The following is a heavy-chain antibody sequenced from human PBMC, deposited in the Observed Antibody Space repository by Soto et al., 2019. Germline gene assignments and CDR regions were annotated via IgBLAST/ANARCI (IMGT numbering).Heavy chain of an antibody. CDR1: GFTFSSYW. J-gene: IGHJ6*03. CDR2: IKQDGSEK. D-gene: IGHD6-13*01. Sequence: GGSLRLSCAASGFTFSSYWMSWVRQAPGKGLEWVANIKQDGSEKYYVDSVKGRFTISRDNAKNSLYLQMNSLRAEDTAVYYCAREGTSSSLYYYYYYYMDVWGKGTTVTVLL. V-gene: IGHV3-7*01. CDR3: AREGTSSSLYYYYYYYMDV.